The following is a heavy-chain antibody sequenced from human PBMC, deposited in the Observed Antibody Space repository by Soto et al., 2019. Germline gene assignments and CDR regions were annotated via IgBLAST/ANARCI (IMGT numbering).Heavy chain of an antibody. CDR1: GGSISSSSYY. CDR2: IYYSGST. D-gene: IGHD6-13*01. Sequence: QLQLQESGPGLVKPSETLSLTCTVSGGSISSSSYYWGWIRQPPGKGLEWIGSIYYSGSTYYNPSLKSRVTISVDTSKNQFSLKLSSVTAADTAVYYCASPQQLVPSPNYYYGMDVWGQGTTVTVSS. V-gene: IGHV4-39*01. J-gene: IGHJ6*02. CDR3: ASPQQLVPSPNYYYGMDV.